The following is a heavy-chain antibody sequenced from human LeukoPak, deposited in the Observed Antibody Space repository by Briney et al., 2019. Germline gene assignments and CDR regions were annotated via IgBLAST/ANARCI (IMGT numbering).Heavy chain of an antibody. Sequence: PSETLSLTCAVSGYSISSTNWWGWIRQPPGKGLEWIGYIYYTGNSNYNPSLKSRVTMSVDTSKNQFSLRLSSVTAADTAVYYCARSLSPYDSSLDYWGQGTLVTVSS. CDR1: GYSISSTNW. CDR3: ARSLSPYDSSLDY. D-gene: IGHD3-22*01. V-gene: IGHV4-28*01. CDR2: IYYTGNS. J-gene: IGHJ4*02.